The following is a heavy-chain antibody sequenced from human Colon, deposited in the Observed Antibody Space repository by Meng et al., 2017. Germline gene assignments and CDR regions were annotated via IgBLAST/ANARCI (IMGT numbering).Heavy chain of an antibody. CDR3: SRDRKHYGERGWFDP. V-gene: IGHV4-30-4*01. J-gene: IGHJ5*02. D-gene: IGHD4-17*01. CDR1: GGPISSGDYY. CDR2: IYYSGST. Sequence: GQLPESGPLLVQPSQTLSLTCPAFGGPISSGDYYWSWIRQPPGKGLEWIGYIYYSGSTYSNASLKSRVTISIDRSKNQFSLKLSSVTAADTAVYYCSRDRKHYGERGWFDPWGQGTLVTVSS.